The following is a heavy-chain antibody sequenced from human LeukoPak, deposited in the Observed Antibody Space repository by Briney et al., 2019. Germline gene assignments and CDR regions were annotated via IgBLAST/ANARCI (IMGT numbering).Heavy chain of an antibody. CDR2: INPSGGST. J-gene: IGHJ4*02. V-gene: IGHV1-46*01. D-gene: IGHD6-19*01. CDR3: AKDVSSDWPSAGFDY. CDR1: GYTFTSYY. Sequence: ASVKVSCKASGYTFTSYYMHWVRQAPGQGLEWMGIINPSGGSTSYAQKFQGRVTMTRDTSTSTVYMELSSLRAEDTAVYYCAKDVSSDWPSAGFDYWGQGTLVTVSS.